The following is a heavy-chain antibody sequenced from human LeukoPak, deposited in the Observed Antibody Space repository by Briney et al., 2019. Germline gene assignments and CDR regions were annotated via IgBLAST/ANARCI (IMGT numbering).Heavy chain of an antibody. V-gene: IGHV3-53*04. D-gene: IGHD6-19*01. Sequence: GGSLRLSCAASGFTVSSNHMSWVRQAPGKGLEWVSVIYSGGSSTYYTDSVKGRFTISRHNSKNTLYLQMNSLRAEDTAVYYCARVGSGWYDFDYWGQGTLVTVLS. J-gene: IGHJ4*02. CDR3: ARVGSGWYDFDY. CDR2: IYSGGSST. CDR1: GFTVSSNH.